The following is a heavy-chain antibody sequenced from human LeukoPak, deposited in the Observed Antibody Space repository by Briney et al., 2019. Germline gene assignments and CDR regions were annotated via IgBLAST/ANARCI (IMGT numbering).Heavy chain of an antibody. Sequence: PGGSLRLSCAASGFTFSSYSMNWVRQAPGKGLEWVSSISSSSSYIYYADSVKGRFTISRDNAKNSLYLQMNSLRAEDTAVYYCARSRGSGWGKYAFDIWGQGTMVTVSS. J-gene: IGHJ3*02. V-gene: IGHV3-21*01. CDR3: ARSRGSGWGKYAFDI. CDR1: GFTFSSYS. D-gene: IGHD6-19*01. CDR2: ISSSSSYI.